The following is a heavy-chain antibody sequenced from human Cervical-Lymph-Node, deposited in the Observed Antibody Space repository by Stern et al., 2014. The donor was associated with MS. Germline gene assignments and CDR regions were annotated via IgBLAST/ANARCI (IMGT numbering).Heavy chain of an antibody. J-gene: IGHJ4*02. CDR1: GFTFSSYW. D-gene: IGHD2-15*01. CDR2: IKQDGSEK. CDR3: ARDPFPGDYCSGGSCPLDY. V-gene: IGHV3-7*01. Sequence: EVQLVQSGGGLVQPGGSLRLSCAASGFTFSSYWMSWVRQAPGKGLEWVANIKQDGSEKYYVDSVKGRFTISRDNAKNSLYLQMNSLRAEDTAVYYCARDPFPGDYCSGGSCPLDYWGQGTLVTVSS.